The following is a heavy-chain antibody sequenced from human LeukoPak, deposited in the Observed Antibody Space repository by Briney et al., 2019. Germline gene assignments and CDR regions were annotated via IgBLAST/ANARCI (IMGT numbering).Heavy chain of an antibody. CDR3: ARVSSPWSPRDAFDI. J-gene: IGHJ3*02. V-gene: IGHV6-1*01. Sequence: SQTLTLTCAISGDSVSSNSATWNWVRQSPSRGLEWLGRTYYKSKWYNDYAVSVKSRITINSDTSKNQFSLQLNSVTPEDTAVYYCARVSSPWSPRDAFDIWGQGTMVTVSS. D-gene: IGHD1-26*01. CDR1: GDSVSSNSAT. CDR2: TYYKSKWYN.